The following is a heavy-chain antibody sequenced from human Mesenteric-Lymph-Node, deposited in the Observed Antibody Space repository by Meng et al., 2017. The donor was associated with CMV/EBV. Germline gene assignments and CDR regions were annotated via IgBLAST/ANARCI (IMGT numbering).Heavy chain of an antibody. J-gene: IGHJ6*02. CDR2: INPSGGST. CDR1: GYTFTSYY. V-gene: IGHV1-46*01. D-gene: IGHD5-18*01. CDR3: ARAGIQLWPTDYYYGMDV. Sequence: ASVKVSCKASGYTFTSYYMHWVRQAPGQGLEWMGIINPSGGSTSYAQKFQGRVTVTRDTSTSTVYMELSSLRSEDTAVYYCARAGIQLWPTDYYYGMDVWGQGTTVTVSS.